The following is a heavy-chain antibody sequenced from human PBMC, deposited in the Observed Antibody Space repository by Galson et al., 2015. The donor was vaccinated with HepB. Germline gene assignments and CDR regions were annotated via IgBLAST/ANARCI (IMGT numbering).Heavy chain of an antibody. CDR3: ARDIGQSYDTYYPFDH. D-gene: IGHD3-10*01. CDR1: GFPYNTFW. V-gene: IGHV3-7*01. J-gene: IGHJ4*02. CDR2: IKQDGSET. Sequence: SLRLSCAASGFPYNTFWMSWVRQVPGQGLEWVANIKQDGSETYYGDSVKGRFTISRDNAKNSLYLQMDSLRVGDTAVYYCARDIGQSYDTYYPFDHWGQGARVTVSS.